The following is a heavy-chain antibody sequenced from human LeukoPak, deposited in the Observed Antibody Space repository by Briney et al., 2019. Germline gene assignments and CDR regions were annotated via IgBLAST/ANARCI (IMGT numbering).Heavy chain of an antibody. D-gene: IGHD2-8*01. Sequence: QAGGSLRLSCAASGFTFNSYAMSWVRQAPGKGLEWVSAISGSGGSTYYADSVKGRFTISRDNSKNTLYLQMNSLRAEDTAVYYCAKGGYCTNGVCPNHYYYYMDVWGKGTTVTVSS. CDR3: AKGGYCTNGVCPNHYYYYMDV. J-gene: IGHJ6*03. CDR2: ISGSGGST. V-gene: IGHV3-23*01. CDR1: GFTFNSYA.